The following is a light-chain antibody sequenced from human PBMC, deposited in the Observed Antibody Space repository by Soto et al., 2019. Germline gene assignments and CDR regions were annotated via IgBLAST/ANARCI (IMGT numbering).Light chain of an antibody. V-gene: IGLV4-69*01. CDR2: LNSDGSH. J-gene: IGLJ3*02. CDR3: QTWATGIVV. CDR1: SGHSDYA. Sequence: QLVLTQSPSASASLGASVKLTCTLSSGHSDYAIAWHQQQPEKGPRYLMKLNSDGSHSKGDGIPDRFSGSSSGAERYLTISSLQSEDEADYYCQTWATGIVVVGGGTKLTVL.